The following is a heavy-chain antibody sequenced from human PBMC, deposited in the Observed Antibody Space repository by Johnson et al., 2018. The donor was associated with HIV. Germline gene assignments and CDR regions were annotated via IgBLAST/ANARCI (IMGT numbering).Heavy chain of an antibody. V-gene: IGHV3-7*04. J-gene: IGHJ3*02. CDR3: ARGDTAMGYEACDI. D-gene: IGHD5-18*01. Sequence: MLLVESGGGLVQPGGSLRLSCAASGFTVSSNYMSWVRQAPGKGLEWVANIKQDGSEKYYVDSVKGRFTISRDNAKNSLYLQMNSLRAEDTAVYYCARGDTAMGYEACDIWGQGTMVTVSS. CDR1: GFTVSSNY. CDR2: IKQDGSEK.